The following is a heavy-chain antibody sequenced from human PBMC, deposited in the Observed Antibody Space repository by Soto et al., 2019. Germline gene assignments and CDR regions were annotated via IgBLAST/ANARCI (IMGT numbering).Heavy chain of an antibody. CDR1: GFTFSSYA. V-gene: IGHV3-23*01. CDR2: ISGSGGST. Sequence: GGSLRLSCAASGFTFSSYAMSWVRQAPGKGLEWVSAISGSGGSTYYADSVKGRFTISRDNSKNTLYLQMNSLRAEDTAVYYCAKDPQYYDFWSGYYLVRGGRSQEEYYGMDVWGQGTTVTVSS. CDR3: AKDPQYYDFWSGYYLVRGGRSQEEYYGMDV. J-gene: IGHJ6*02. D-gene: IGHD3-3*01.